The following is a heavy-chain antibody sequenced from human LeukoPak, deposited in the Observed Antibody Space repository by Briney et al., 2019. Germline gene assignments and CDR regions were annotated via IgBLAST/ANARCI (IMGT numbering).Heavy chain of an antibody. V-gene: IGHV3-11*06. CDR1: GFTFSDYY. Sequence: PGGSLRLSCAASGFTFSDYYMSWIRQAPGKGLEWVSYISSSSSYTNYADSVKGRFTISRDNAKNLLYLQMNSLRAEDTAVYYCARDRYCSGGSCYGYYYYYGMDVWGKGTTVTVSS. CDR2: ISSSSSYT. CDR3: ARDRYCSGGSCYGYYYYYGMDV. D-gene: IGHD2-15*01. J-gene: IGHJ6*04.